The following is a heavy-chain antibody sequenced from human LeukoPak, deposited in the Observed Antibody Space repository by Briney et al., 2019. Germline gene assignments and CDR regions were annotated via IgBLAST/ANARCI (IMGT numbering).Heavy chain of an antibody. V-gene: IGHV1-2*02. Sequence: GASVKVSCKASGYTFTGYYMHWVRQAPGQGLEWMGWINPNSGGTNYAQKFQGRVTMTRDTSISTAYMELSRLRSDDTAVYYCARSGPQKYSYGPYFDYWGQGTLVTVSS. J-gene: IGHJ4*02. D-gene: IGHD5-18*01. CDR2: INPNSGGT. CDR3: ARSGPQKYSYGPYFDY. CDR1: GYTFTGYY.